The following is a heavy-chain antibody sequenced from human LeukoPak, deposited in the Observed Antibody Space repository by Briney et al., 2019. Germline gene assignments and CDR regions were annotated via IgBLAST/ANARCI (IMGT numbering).Heavy chain of an antibody. CDR3: AKERSLEIAVAGTVFDY. CDR2: IGYDESKK. D-gene: IGHD6-19*01. Sequence: GGSLRLSCEASGFTFNNFGMHWVRQAPGKGLEWVAFIGYDESKKYYAESVKGRFTISRDDSKNMIYLEMSSLKAEDTAVYYCAKERSLEIAVAGTVFDYWGQGTLVTVSS. V-gene: IGHV3-30*02. J-gene: IGHJ4*02. CDR1: GFTFNNFG.